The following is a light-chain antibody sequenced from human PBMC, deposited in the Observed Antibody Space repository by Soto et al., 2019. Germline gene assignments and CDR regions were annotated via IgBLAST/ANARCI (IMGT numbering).Light chain of an antibody. CDR1: SRDVGIYNY. V-gene: IGLV2-14*01. CDR2: EVS. Sequence: QSALTQPASVSGSPGQSITISCTGTSRDVGIYNYVSWYQHHPGKAPKLLIYEVSNRPSGVSDRFSGSKSGNTASLTISGLQPEDEADYYCTSFTIVSPLVFGGGTQLTVL. CDR3: TSFTIVSPLV. J-gene: IGLJ3*02.